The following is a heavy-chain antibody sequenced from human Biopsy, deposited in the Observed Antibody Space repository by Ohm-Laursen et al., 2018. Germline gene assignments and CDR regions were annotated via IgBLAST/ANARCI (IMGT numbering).Heavy chain of an antibody. J-gene: IGHJ2*01. CDR2: VYYSGST. CDR3: ARDRGFYSDRTVPGYFDL. Sequence: SETLSLTCPVSGGSIISYYWTWIRQPPGKGLEWIGYVYYSGSTDYNPSLQSRVTISVDTSKNHFSLRLRSVTPADTAIYYCARDRGFYSDRTVPGYFDLWGRGTLVTVSS. D-gene: IGHD3-22*01. V-gene: IGHV4-59*01. CDR1: GGSIISYY.